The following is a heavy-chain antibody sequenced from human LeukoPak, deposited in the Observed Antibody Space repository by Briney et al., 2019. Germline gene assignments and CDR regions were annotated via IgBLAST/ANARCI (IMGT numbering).Heavy chain of an antibody. CDR1: GFTFSSCA. Sequence: PGGSLRLSCAASGFTFSSCAMSWVRQAPGKGLEWVSAISGSGGDTYYADSVKGRFTISRDNSKNTLYLQMTSLRAEDTALYYCAKASGGDSGYDFLFDYWGQGTLVTVSS. D-gene: IGHD5-12*01. V-gene: IGHV3-23*01. CDR3: AKASGGDSGYDFLFDY. CDR2: ISGSGGDT. J-gene: IGHJ4*02.